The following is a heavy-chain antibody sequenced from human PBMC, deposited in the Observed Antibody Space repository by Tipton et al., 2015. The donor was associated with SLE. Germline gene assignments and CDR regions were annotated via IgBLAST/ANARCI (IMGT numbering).Heavy chain of an antibody. Sequence: LRLSCAVYGGSFSGYYWSWIRQPPGKGLEWIGEINHSGSTNYNPSLKSRVTISVDTPKNQFSLKLSSVTAADTAVYYCATRAVEDAFDIWGQGTMVTASS. D-gene: IGHD5-24*01. CDR3: ATRAVEDAFDI. CDR1: GGSFSGYY. CDR2: INHSGST. V-gene: IGHV4-34*01. J-gene: IGHJ3*02.